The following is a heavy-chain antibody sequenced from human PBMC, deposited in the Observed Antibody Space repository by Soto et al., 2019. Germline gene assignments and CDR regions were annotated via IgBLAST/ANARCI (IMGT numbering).Heavy chain of an antibody. D-gene: IGHD3-10*01. J-gene: IGHJ4*02. CDR3: ARATGADKEDY. V-gene: IGHV3-7*04. Sequence: PGGSLRLSCAASGFTFSNFWMTWVRQAPGKGLEWVANIKEDGSEKYYVDSVKGRFTISRDNAKNSLYLQMNSLRVEDTAVYYCARATGADKEDYWGQGTLVTVSS. CDR2: IKEDGSEK. CDR1: GFTFSNFW.